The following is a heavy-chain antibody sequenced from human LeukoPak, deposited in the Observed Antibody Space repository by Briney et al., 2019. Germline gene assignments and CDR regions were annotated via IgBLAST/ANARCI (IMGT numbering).Heavy chain of an antibody. D-gene: IGHD3-10*01. J-gene: IGHJ4*02. V-gene: IGHV3-30*04. Sequence: GGSLRLSCAASGFTFSSYAMHWVRQAPGKGLEWVAVISYDGSNKYYADSVKGRFTISRDNAKNSLYLQMNSLRAEDTAVYYCARYYYGSGSPIDYWGQGTLVTVSS. CDR3: ARYYYGSGSPIDY. CDR2: ISYDGSNK. CDR1: GFTFSSYA.